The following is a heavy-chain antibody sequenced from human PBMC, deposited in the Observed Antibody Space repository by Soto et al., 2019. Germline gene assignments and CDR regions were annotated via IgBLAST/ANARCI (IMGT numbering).Heavy chain of an antibody. CDR3: ARSIRGPRKFNGMDV. J-gene: IGHJ6*02. Sequence: SGPTLVNPTETLTLTCTFSGFSITSPGVSVSWIRQPPGRALEWLALIERDDDDKYYSTSLKTRLTISKDTHKNQVVLTMANMDPADTATYYCARSIRGPRKFNGMDVWGQGTTVTVSS. D-gene: IGHD1-20*01. CDR2: IERDDDDK. V-gene: IGHV2-70*13. CDR1: GFSITSPGVS.